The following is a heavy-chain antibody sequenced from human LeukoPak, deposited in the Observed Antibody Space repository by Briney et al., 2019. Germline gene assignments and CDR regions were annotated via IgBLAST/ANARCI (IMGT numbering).Heavy chain of an antibody. J-gene: IGHJ4*02. CDR1: GFTFDDYA. Sequence: GGSLRLSCAASGFTFDDYAMHWVRQAPGKGLEWVSFISWNSGSIGYADSVKGRFTISRDSAKSSLYLQMNSLRAEDTALYYCAKDKRSVRKGYFDYWGQGTLVTVSS. V-gene: IGHV3-9*01. CDR3: AKDKRSVRKGYFDY. CDR2: ISWNSGSI.